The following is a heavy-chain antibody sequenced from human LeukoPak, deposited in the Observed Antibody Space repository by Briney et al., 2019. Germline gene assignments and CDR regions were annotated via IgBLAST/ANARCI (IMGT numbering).Heavy chain of an antibody. CDR3: AKARLLGLYYYGMDV. Sequence: GGSLRLSCAASGFTFTSYAMSWVRQAPGKGLEWVSAISGSGGSTYYADPVKGRFTISRDNSKNTLYLKMNSLRAEDTAVYYCAKARLLGLYYYGMDVWGQGTTVTVSS. J-gene: IGHJ6*02. CDR1: GFTFTSYA. CDR2: ISGSGGST. V-gene: IGHV3-23*01.